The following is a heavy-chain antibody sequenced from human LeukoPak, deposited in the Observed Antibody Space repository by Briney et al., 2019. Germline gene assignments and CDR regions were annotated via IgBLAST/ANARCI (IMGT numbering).Heavy chain of an antibody. CDR2: ISSSSSYI. CDR3: ARRGLYAHSRSFDY. J-gene: IGHJ4*02. CDR1: GFTFRSYS. Sequence: GGSLRLSCAASGFTFRSYSMNWVRQAPGKGLEWVSSISSSSSYIYYADSVKGRFTISRDNAKNSLYLQMNSLRAEDTAVYYCARRGLYAHSRSFDYWGQGTLVTVSS. V-gene: IGHV3-21*01. D-gene: IGHD2/OR15-2a*01.